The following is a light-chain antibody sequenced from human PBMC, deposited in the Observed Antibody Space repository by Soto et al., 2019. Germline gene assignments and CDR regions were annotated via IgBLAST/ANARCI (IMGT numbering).Light chain of an antibody. Sequence: IVLTQSLSTLSLSVGGRATLSGRASQSVSSTFAWYQQKPGQAPRLLIYGASSRATGIPDRCSGSGSGTDFTLTIIRLEPEDFVVYYCQQYGSSPETFGQGTKVDIK. CDR3: QQYGSSPET. V-gene: IGKV3-20*01. CDR1: QSVSSTF. J-gene: IGKJ1*01. CDR2: GAS.